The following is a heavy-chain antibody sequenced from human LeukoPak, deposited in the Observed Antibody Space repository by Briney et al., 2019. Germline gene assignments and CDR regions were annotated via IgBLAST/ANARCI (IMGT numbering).Heavy chain of an antibody. CDR2: IYYSEST. CDR1: GGSISSYY. V-gene: IGHV4-59*01. J-gene: IGHJ4*02. D-gene: IGHD3-9*01. Sequence: SETLSLTCTVSGGSISSYYWSWIRQPPGKGLEWIGYIYYSESTNYNPSLKSRVTISVDTSKNQFSLKLSSVTAADTAVYYCARIVTENYDILTGYYGHPNTFFDYWGQGTLVTVSS. CDR3: ARIVTENYDILTGYYGHPNTFFDY.